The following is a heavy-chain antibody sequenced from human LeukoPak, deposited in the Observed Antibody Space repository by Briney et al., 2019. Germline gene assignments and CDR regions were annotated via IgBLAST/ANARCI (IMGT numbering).Heavy chain of an antibody. CDR2: IYPGDSDT. D-gene: IGHD5-12*01. CDR1: GYNFTNYW. J-gene: IGHJ4*02. V-gene: IGHV5-51*01. CDR3: ARVVTTTRHYYFDY. Sequence: GESLKISCKGSGYNFTNYWIGWVRPMPGKCLEWMGIIYPGDSDTRYSPSFQGQVTISGDRSIRTAYLQWSSLKASDTAMYYCARVVTTTRHYYFDYWGQGTLVTVSS.